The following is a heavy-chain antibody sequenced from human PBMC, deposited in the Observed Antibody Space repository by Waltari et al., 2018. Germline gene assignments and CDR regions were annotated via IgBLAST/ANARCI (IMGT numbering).Heavy chain of an antibody. Sequence: QVQLQESGPGLVKPSETLSLTCTVSGYSISSGYYWGWIRQPPGKGLAWVGSIYHSGSTYYNPSLKSRVTISVDTSKNQFSLKLSSVTAADTAVYYCARTKLGTTAAASLKHAFDIWGQGTMVTVSS. D-gene: IGHD7-27*01. CDR3: ARTKLGTTAAASLKHAFDI. CDR2: IYHSGST. J-gene: IGHJ3*02. CDR1: GYSISSGYY. V-gene: IGHV4-38-2*02.